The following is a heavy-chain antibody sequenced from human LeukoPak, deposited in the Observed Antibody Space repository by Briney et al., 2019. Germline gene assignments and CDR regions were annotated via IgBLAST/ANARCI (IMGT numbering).Heavy chain of an antibody. CDR1: GGSFSGYY. D-gene: IGHD5-12*01. Sequence: PSETLSLTCAVYGGSFSGYYWSWIRQPPGKGLEWIGEINHSGSTNCNPSLKSRVTISVDTSKNQFSLKLSPVTAADTAVYYCARYRGYDYGAFDIWGQGTMVTVSS. J-gene: IGHJ3*02. CDR2: INHSGST. CDR3: ARYRGYDYGAFDI. V-gene: IGHV4-34*01.